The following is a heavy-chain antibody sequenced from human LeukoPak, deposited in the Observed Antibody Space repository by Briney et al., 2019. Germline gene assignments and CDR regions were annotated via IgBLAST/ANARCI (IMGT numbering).Heavy chain of an antibody. CDR2: IWYDGSNK. Sequence: GRSLRLSRAASGFTFSSYGMHWVRQAPGKGLEWVAVIWYDGSNKYCADSVKGRFTISRDNSKNTLYLQMNSLRAEDTAVYYCARGLGAAADPLDYWGQGTLVTVSS. CDR1: GFTFSSYG. D-gene: IGHD6-13*01. CDR3: ARGLGAAADPLDY. J-gene: IGHJ4*02. V-gene: IGHV3-33*01.